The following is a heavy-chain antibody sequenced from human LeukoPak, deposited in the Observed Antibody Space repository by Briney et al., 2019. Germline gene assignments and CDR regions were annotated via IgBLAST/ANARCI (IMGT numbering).Heavy chain of an antibody. CDR1: GFTFSSYT. J-gene: IGHJ6*02. CDR2: ISYDGNNK. Sequence: GGSLRLSCAASGFTFSSYTMHWVRQAPGKGLEWVAVISYDGNNKYYADSVKGRFTISRDNSKNAVYLQMNSLRAEDTAVYYCARDMDKLGDYYGMDVWGQGTTVVVSS. V-gene: IGHV3-30-3*01. D-gene: IGHD3-16*01. CDR3: ARDMDKLGDYYGMDV.